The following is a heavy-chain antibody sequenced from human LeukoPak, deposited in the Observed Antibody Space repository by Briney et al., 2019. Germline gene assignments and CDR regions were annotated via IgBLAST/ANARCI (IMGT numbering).Heavy chain of an antibody. V-gene: IGHV3-53*01. J-gene: IGHJ6*03. Sequence: GGSLRLSCAASGFTVSSNYMSWVRQAPGKGLEWVSVTYSNGRTYYADSVKGRFTISRDNAKNTLYLQMNSLRAEDTAVYYCASIPNARGYDILTGYSNYMDVWGKGTTVTISS. CDR3: ASIPNARGYDILTGYSNYMDV. CDR2: TYSNGRT. CDR1: GFTVSSNY. D-gene: IGHD3-9*01.